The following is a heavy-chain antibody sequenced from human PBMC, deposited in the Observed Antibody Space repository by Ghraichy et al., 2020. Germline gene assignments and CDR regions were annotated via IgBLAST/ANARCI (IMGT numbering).Heavy chain of an antibody. V-gene: IGHV1-8*01. CDR1: GYTFTSYD. J-gene: IGHJ4*02. CDR2: MNPNSGNT. Sequence: KVSCKASGYTFTSYDINWVRQATGQGLEWMGWMNPNSGNTGYAQKFQGRVTMTRNTSISTAYMELSSLRSEDTAVYYCARVKGIAARPERYYFDYWGQGTLVTVSS. CDR3: ARVKGIAARPERYYFDY. D-gene: IGHD6-6*01.